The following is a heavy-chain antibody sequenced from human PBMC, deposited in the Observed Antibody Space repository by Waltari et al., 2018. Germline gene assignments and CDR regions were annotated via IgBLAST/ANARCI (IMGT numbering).Heavy chain of an antibody. V-gene: IGHV3-21*03. Sequence: EVQLVESGGGLVKPGGSLRLSCAASGFTFSSYSMNWVRQAPGKGLEWVSSISSSSSYIYYADSVKGRFTISRDNAKNSLYLQMNSLRAGDTAVYYCARGSVEGMGIAAAGPYYYYYMDVWGKGTTVTVSS. CDR1: GFTFSSYS. CDR2: ISSSSSYI. D-gene: IGHD6-13*01. CDR3: ARGSVEGMGIAAAGPYYYYYMDV. J-gene: IGHJ6*03.